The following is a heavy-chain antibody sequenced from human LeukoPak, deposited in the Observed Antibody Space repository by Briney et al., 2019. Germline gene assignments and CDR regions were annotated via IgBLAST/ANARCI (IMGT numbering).Heavy chain of an antibody. J-gene: IGHJ5*02. CDR2: IYYSGST. V-gene: IGHV4-59*01. D-gene: IGHD3-10*01. CDR1: GGSISSYY. Sequence: SETLSLTCTVSGGSISSYYWSWIRQPPGKGLEWIGYIYYSGSTNYNPSLKSRVTISVDTSKNQFSLKLSSVTAADTAVYYCARGGLLWFGERVWFDPWGQGTLVTVSS. CDR3: ARGGLLWFGERVWFDP.